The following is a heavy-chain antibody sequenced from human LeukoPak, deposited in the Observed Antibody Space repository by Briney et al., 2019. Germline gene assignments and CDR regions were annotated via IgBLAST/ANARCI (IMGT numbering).Heavy chain of an antibody. Sequence: ASVKVSCKASGYTFTGYYMHWVRQAPGQGLEWMGWINPNSGGTNYAQKFQGRVTMTRDTSISTAYMELSRLRSDDTAVYYCARAGQTARRGDCSSTSCYLWFDPWGQGTLVTVSS. CDR3: ARAGQTARRGDCSSTSCYLWFDP. J-gene: IGHJ5*02. D-gene: IGHD2-2*01. V-gene: IGHV1-2*02. CDR2: INPNSGGT. CDR1: GYTFTGYY.